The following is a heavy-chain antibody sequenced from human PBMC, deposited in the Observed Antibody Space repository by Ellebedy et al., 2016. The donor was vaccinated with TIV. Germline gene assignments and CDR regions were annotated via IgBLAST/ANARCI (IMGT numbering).Heavy chain of an antibody. D-gene: IGHD4-17*01. CDR2: IYNSGST. CDR1: GGSISSSPYY. V-gene: IGHV4-39*01. Sequence: GSLRLSCTVSGGSISSSPYYWGWIRQPPGKGLEWIGTIYNSGSTYYNPSLKSRVTISVDTSKNQFSLKLNSVTAADTAVYYCAGYYGAYFDYWGQGTLVTVSS. CDR3: AGYYGAYFDY. J-gene: IGHJ4*02.